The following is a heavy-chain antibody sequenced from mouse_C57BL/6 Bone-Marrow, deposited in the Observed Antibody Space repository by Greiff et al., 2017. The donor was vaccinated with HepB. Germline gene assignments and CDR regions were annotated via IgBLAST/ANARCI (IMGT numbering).Heavy chain of an antibody. J-gene: IGHJ3*01. CDR1: GYSITRGYY. D-gene: IGHD4-1*01. CDR2: ISYDGSN. CDR3: ARAGGAWFAY. V-gene: IGHV3-6*01. Sequence: ESGPGLVKPSQSLSLTCSVTGYSITRGYYWNWIRQFPGNKLEWMGYISYDGSNNYNPSLKNRISITRDTSKNQLFLKLNSVTTEDTATYYCARAGGAWFAYWGQGTLVTVSA.